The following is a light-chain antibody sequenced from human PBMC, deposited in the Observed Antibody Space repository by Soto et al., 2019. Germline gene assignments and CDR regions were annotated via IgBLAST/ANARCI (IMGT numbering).Light chain of an antibody. V-gene: IGKV3-11*01. Sequence: EIVLTQSPATLSLSLGERATLXXRASQRVSSYLAGYQQKPGQAPRXFSDEASNRATCSPARFSGSGSVTDFTLTSSSLEPEDFAVYYCQQRRNGGVTFGPGTKVENK. CDR2: EAS. J-gene: IGKJ3*01. CDR3: QQRRNGGVT. CDR1: QRVSSY.